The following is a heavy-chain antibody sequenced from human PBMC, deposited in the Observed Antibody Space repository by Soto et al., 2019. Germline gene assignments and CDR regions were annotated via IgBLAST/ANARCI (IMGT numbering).Heavy chain of an antibody. J-gene: IGHJ4*01. CDR1: GFTFANAW. Sequence: GGSLRLSCAASGFTFANAWINWVRQAPGKGLEWVGRIKSNTDGGTTDFAEPVNGRFALSRDDSNNMVYLQMNSLKIEDTAVYFFTRDTDRTRITGSSDYWGHGTLDTSSS. CDR3: TRDTDRTRITGSSDY. V-gene: IGHV3-15*07. CDR2: IKSNTDGGTT. D-gene: IGHD5-18*01.